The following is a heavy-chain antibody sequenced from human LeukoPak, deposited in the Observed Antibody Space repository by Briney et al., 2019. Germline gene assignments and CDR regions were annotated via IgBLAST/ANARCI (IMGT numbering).Heavy chain of an antibody. CDR3: ARGGNLEN. CDR2: INEDGGER. Sequence: PGGSLRLSCAASGFTLNRYWMSWVRQAPGKGLEWVANINEDGGERHYVDSVKGRFTRSRDNAKSSLYLQMNRLKAEETAVYYCARGGNLENWGGGTLVTVSS. J-gene: IGHJ4*02. D-gene: IGHD1-14*01. V-gene: IGHV3-7*01. CDR1: GFTLNRYW.